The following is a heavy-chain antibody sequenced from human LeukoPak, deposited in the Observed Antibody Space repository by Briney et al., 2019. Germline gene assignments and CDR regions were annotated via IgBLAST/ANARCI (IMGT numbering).Heavy chain of an antibody. V-gene: IGHV1-69*05. CDR3: ARGVGSSPYYFDY. J-gene: IGHJ4*02. D-gene: IGHD6-6*01. CDR2: IIPIFGTA. Sequence: GASVKVSCKASGGTFSSYAISWVRQAPGQGLEWMGGIIPIFGTANYAQKFQGRVTITTDESTSTAYMELNSLRSEDTAVYYCARGVGSSPYYFDYWGQGTLVTVSS. CDR1: GGTFSSYA.